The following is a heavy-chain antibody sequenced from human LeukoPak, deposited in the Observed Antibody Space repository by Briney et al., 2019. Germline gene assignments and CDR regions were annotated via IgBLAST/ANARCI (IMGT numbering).Heavy chain of an antibody. CDR1: GGSFSGYY. CDR2: INHSGST. J-gene: IGHJ3*02. Sequence: SETLSLTCAVYGGSFSGYYWSWIRQPPGKGLEWIGEINHSGSTNYNPSLKSRVTISVDTSKNQFSLKLSSVTAADTAVYYCARRAELRYFDWLFYAFDIWGQGTMVTVSS. V-gene: IGHV4-34*01. D-gene: IGHD3-9*01. CDR3: ARRAELRYFDWLFYAFDI.